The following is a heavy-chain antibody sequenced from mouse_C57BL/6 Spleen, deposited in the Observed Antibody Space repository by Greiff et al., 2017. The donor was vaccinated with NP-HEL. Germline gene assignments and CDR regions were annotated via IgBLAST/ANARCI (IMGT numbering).Heavy chain of an antibody. CDR3: ERIYYDYDGYAMDY. D-gene: IGHD2-4*01. V-gene: IGHV1-66*01. Sequence: QVQLKESGPELVKPGASVKISCKASGYSFTSYYIHWVKQRPGQGLEWIGWIYPGSGNTKYNEKFKGKATLTADTSSSTAYMQLSSLTSEDSAVYYCERIYYDYDGYAMDYWGQGTSVTVSS. CDR1: GYSFTSYY. J-gene: IGHJ4*01. CDR2: IYPGSGNT.